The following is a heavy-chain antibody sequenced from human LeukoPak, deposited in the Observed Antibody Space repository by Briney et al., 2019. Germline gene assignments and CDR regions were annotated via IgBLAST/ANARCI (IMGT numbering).Heavy chain of an antibody. J-gene: IGHJ4*02. D-gene: IGHD6-13*01. CDR1: GFTFSSSW. CDR3: ARESAAATFDY. Sequence: GGSLRLSCAASGFTFSSSWMNWVRQAPGKGLEWVSSISSSSSYIYYADSVKGRFTISRDNAKNSLYLQMNSLRAEDTAVYCCARESAAATFDYWGQGTLVTVSS. V-gene: IGHV3-21*01. CDR2: ISSSSSYI.